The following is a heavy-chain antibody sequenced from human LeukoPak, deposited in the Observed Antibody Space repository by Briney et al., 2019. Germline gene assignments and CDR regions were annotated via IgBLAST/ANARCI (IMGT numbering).Heavy chain of an antibody. CDR1: GFTFSSYG. CDR3: AKPSRFWSGYSYPTVDFDY. Sequence: GGSLRLSXAASGFTFSSYGMHWVRQAPGKGLEWVAVIWYDGSNKYYADSVKGRFTISRDNSKNTPYLQMNSLRAEDTAVYYCAKPSRFWSGYSYPTVDFDYWGQGTLVTVSS. CDR2: IWYDGSNK. V-gene: IGHV3-33*06. D-gene: IGHD3-3*01. J-gene: IGHJ4*02.